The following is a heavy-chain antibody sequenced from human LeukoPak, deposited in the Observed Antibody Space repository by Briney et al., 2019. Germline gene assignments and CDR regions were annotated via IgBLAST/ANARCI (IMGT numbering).Heavy chain of an antibody. V-gene: IGHV5-51*01. CDR1: GYSFSSYW. D-gene: IGHD6-13*01. CDR2: IHPGNSEN. CDR3: ARRLSSIAAAGANDY. Sequence: GESLKISCKGSGYSFSSYWINWVRQMPGKGLEWMGIIHPGNSENTYSPSFQGQVTISVDKSINTAYLQWSSLKASDTAMYYCARRLSSIAAAGANDYWGQGTLVTVSS. J-gene: IGHJ4*02.